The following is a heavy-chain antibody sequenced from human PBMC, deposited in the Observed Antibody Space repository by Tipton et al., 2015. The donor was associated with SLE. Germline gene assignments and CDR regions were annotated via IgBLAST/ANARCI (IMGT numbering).Heavy chain of an antibody. J-gene: IGHJ4*02. Sequence: TLSLTCTVSGGSVSSGSYYWSWIRQPPGKGLEWIGYIYYSGSTNYNPSLKSRVTISVDTSKNQFSLKVSSVTAADTAVYYCARGRLGDSQHHFDYWGQGTLVTVSP. CDR1: GGSVSSGSYY. CDR2: IYYSGST. V-gene: IGHV4-61*01. CDR3: ARGRLGDSQHHFDY. D-gene: IGHD1-26*01.